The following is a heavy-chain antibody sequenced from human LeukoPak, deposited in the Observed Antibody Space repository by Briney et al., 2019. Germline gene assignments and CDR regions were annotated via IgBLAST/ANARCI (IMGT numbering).Heavy chain of an antibody. D-gene: IGHD4-23*01. J-gene: IGHJ4*02. CDR2: ISAYNGNT. CDR1: GYTFTSYG. CDR3: ATVSSTTVVTEGLDY. V-gene: IGHV1-18*01. Sequence: ASVKVSCKASGYTFTSYGISWVRQAPGQGLEWMGWISAYNGNTNYAQKLQGRVTMTEDTSTDTAYMELSSLRSEDTAVYYCATVSSTTVVTEGLDYWGQGTLVTVSS.